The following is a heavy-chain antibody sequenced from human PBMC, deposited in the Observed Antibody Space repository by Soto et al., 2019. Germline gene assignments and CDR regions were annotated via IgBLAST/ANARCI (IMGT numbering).Heavy chain of an antibody. J-gene: IGHJ5*02. D-gene: IGHD5-12*01. V-gene: IGHV3-11*01. Sequence: GGSLRLSCAASGFTFSDYYMSWIRQAPGKGLEWLSYISSSGSTMYYADSVKGRFTISRDNAKNSLFLQMNSLRAEDTAVYYCARCGYSTSNWFDPWGQGTLVTVSS. CDR2: ISSSGSTM. CDR3: ARCGYSTSNWFDP. CDR1: GFTFSDYY.